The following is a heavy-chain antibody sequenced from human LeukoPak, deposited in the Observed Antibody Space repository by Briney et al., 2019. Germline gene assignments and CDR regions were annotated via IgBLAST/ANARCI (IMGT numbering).Heavy chain of an antibody. D-gene: IGHD2-2*03. Sequence: PGGSLRLSCAASGFTFSSYEFNWVRQAPGKGLEWVSYISSSGRTIFYADSVKGRFTISRDNAKNSLYLQMNSLRAEDTPVYHCARGDGYCSSTSCYAGPSYGLDVWGQGTTVTVSS. CDR3: ARGDGYCSSTSCYAGPSYGLDV. V-gene: IGHV3-48*03. CDR2: ISSSGRTI. J-gene: IGHJ6*02. CDR1: GFTFSSYE.